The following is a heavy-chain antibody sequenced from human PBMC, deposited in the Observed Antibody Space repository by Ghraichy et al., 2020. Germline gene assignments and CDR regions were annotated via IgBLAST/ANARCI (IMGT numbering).Heavy chain of an antibody. D-gene: IGHD2-21*02. CDR2: IYYSGTT. V-gene: IGHV4-39*01. J-gene: IGHJ3*02. Sequence: SQTLSLTCTVSGGSFSGVSYYWGWIRQPPGKGLEWIGHIYYSGTTYYSSSLKSRVTISVDTSNTQFSLKLSSVTAADTAVYYCARRPICGGDCYYDAFDIWGQGTMVTVSS. CDR3: ARRPICGGDCYYDAFDI. CDR1: GGSFSGVSYY.